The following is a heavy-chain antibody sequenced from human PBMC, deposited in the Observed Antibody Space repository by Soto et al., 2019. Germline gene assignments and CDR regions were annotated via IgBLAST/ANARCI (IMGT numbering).Heavy chain of an antibody. D-gene: IGHD3-9*01. CDR3: ARGPTYYDILTGYYFDP. Sequence: PSETLSLTCTVSGGSISSGDYYWRWIRPPPGKGLEWIGYIYYSGSTYYNPSLKSRVTISVDTSENQFSLKLSSVTAADTAVYYCARGPTYYDILTGYYFDPWGQGTLVTVSS. CDR1: GGSISSGDYY. V-gene: IGHV4-30-4*01. CDR2: IYYSGST. J-gene: IGHJ4*02.